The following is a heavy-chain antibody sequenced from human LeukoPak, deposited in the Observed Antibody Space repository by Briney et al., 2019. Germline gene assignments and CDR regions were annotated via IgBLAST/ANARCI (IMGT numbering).Heavy chain of an antibody. CDR1: GFTFSSYS. Sequence: GGSLRLSCAASGFTFSSYSMNWVRQAPGKGLEWVSSISSSSSYIYYADSVKGRFTISRDNAKNSLYLQMNSLGAEDTAVYYCARGGPDVDSSWSEYMDVWGKGTTVTVSS. V-gene: IGHV3-21*01. J-gene: IGHJ6*03. D-gene: IGHD6-13*01. CDR2: ISSSSSYI. CDR3: ARGGPDVDSSWSEYMDV.